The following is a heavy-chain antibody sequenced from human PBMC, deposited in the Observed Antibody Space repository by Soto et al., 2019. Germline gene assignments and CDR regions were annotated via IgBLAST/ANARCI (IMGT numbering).Heavy chain of an antibody. D-gene: IGHD6-13*01. V-gene: IGHV1-46*01. CDR2: INPSGGST. CDR1: GYTFTSYY. Sequence: GASVKVSCKASGYTFTSYYMHWVRQAPGQGLEWMGIINPSGGSTSYAQKFQGRVTMTRDTSTSTVYMELGSLRSEDTAVYYCARSSSSWYLGYYYYGMDVWGQGTTVTVSS. CDR3: ARSSSSWYLGYYYYGMDV. J-gene: IGHJ6*02.